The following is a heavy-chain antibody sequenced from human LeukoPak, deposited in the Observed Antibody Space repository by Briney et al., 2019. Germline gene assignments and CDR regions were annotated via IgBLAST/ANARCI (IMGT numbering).Heavy chain of an antibody. D-gene: IGHD2-2*01. CDR3: ARDRHPLQDIVVVPAAL. CDR2: IGAYNGNT. Sequence: GASVKVSCKASGYTFTSYGISWVRQAPGQGLEWMGWIGAYNGNTNYAQKLQGRVTMTTDTSTSTAYMELRSLRSDDTAVYYCARDRHPLQDIVVVPAALWGQGTLVTVSS. V-gene: IGHV1-18*01. CDR1: GYTFTSYG. J-gene: IGHJ4*02.